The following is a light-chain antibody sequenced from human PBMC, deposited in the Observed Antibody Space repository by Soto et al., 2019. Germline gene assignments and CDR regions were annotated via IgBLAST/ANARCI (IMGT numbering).Light chain of an antibody. CDR3: SSYTSSSKESV. CDR1: SSDVGGYNY. V-gene: IGLV2-14*01. J-gene: IGLJ1*01. CDR2: DVS. Sequence: QSVLTQPASVSGSPGQSITISCTGTSSDVGGYNYVSWYQQHPGKAPKLMIYDVSNRPSGVSNRFSGSKSGNTASLTISGLQAEDEADYYCSSYTSSSKESVFGTGTKVTVL.